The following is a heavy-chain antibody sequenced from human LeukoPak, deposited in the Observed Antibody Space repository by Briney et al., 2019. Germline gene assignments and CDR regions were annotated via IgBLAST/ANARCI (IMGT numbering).Heavy chain of an antibody. CDR3: ARRRTMFGYFAGEFDY. CDR2: INHSGST. V-gene: IGHV4-34*01. Sequence: PSETLSLTCAVYGGSFSGYYWSWIRQPPGKGLEWIGEINHSGSTNNNPSLKSRVTISVDTSKNQFSLKLNSVTAADTAVYYCARRRTMFGYFAGEFDYWGQGTLVTVSS. D-gene: IGHD3-10*02. J-gene: IGHJ4*02. CDR1: GGSFSGYY.